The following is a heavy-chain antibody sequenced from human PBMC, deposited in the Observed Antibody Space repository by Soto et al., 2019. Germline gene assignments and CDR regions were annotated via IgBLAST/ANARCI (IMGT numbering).Heavy chain of an antibody. V-gene: IGHV3-48*02. Sequence: GGSLRLSCAASGFTFSTYSMNWVRQAPGKGLEWVSYISSNSSIYYADSVKGRFTISRDNARNSLYLQMNSLRDEDTAVYYCARAYYYDSSGYGPYFDYWGQGTLVTVSS. CDR2: ISSNSSI. CDR3: ARAYYYDSSGYGPYFDY. D-gene: IGHD3-22*01. J-gene: IGHJ4*02. CDR1: GFTFSTYS.